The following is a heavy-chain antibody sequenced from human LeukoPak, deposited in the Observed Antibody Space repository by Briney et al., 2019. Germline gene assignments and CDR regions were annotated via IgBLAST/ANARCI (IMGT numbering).Heavy chain of an antibody. CDR1: GYTFTSYA. V-gene: IGHV1-3*01. CDR3: ARNGYGYYYYMDV. D-gene: IGHD3-16*01. Sequence: ASVKVSCKASGYTFTSYAMHWVRQAPGQRLEWMGWINAGNGNTKYSQKLQGRVTMTTDTSTSTAYMELRSLRSDDTAVYYCARNGYGYYYYMDVWGKGTTVTVSS. CDR2: INAGNGNT. J-gene: IGHJ6*03.